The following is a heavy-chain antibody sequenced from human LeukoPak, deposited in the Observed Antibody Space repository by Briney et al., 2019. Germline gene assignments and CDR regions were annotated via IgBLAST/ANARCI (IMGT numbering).Heavy chain of an antibody. CDR1: GGSFSGYY. Sequence: SETLSLTCAVYGGSFSGYYWSWIRQPPGKGLEWIGEINHSGSTNYNPSLKSRVTISVDTSKNQFSLKLSSVTAADPAVYYCARHAPPFVVYPAVIYNWGQETRVTVSS. D-gene: IGHD2-2*01. CDR3: ARHAPPFVVYPAVIYN. V-gene: IGHV4-34*01. J-gene: IGHJ4*02. CDR2: INHSGST.